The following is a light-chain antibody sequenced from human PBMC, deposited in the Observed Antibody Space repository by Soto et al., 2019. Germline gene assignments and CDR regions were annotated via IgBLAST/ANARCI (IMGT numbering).Light chain of an antibody. J-gene: IGKJ2*01. V-gene: IGKV3-20*01. CDR1: QRVSSNY. Sequence: EIVLTQSPGTLSLSPGDRATLSCRASQRVSSNYLAWYQQRPGQAPRLLIYGASSRATGIPDRFSGSGSGTDFTLTINRLEPEDFAVYYCQQNGSSLYTFGQGTKVEIK. CDR2: GAS. CDR3: QQNGSSLYT.